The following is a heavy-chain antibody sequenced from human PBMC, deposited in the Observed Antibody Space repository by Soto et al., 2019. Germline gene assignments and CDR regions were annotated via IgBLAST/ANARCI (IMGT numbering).Heavy chain of an antibody. V-gene: IGHV3-30*18. CDR1: GFSFSTYG. D-gene: IGHD6-6*01. Sequence: PGGSLRLSCAASGFSFSTYGMHWVRQAPGKGLEWMAVISNDGSNKYYADSVKGRFTISRDNSKDTLFLQMNSLRGEDTAIYYCAKVIRADSTSSNFYYYYYGMDVWGQGTTVTVSS. CDR3: AKVIRADSTSSNFYYYYYGMDV. J-gene: IGHJ6*02. CDR2: ISNDGSNK.